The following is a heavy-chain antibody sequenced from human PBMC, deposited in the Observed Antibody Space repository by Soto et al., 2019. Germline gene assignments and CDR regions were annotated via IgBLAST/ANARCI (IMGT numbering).Heavy chain of an antibody. CDR2: INPNSGGT. V-gene: IGHV1-2*02. D-gene: IGHD3-3*01. Sequence: GAAVKVSCQSSGYTFTGYYMHWVRQAPGQGLEWMGWINPNSGGTNYAQKFQGRVTMTRDTSISTAYMELSRLRSDDTAVYYCARDREYYDFWSGYYSFYYYGMDVWGQGTTVTVSS. CDR1: GYTFTGYY. J-gene: IGHJ6*02. CDR3: ARDREYYDFWSGYYSFYYYGMDV.